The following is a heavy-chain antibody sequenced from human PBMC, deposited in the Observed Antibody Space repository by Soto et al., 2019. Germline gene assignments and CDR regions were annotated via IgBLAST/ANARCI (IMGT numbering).Heavy chain of an antibody. Sequence: GGSLRLSCTASGFVFLNYAFHWVRQAPGKGLEWVAVISFDGSDLFHADSVKGRFTISRDNSRDTLYLQMSSLRADDTAVYYCARVGNYGDSPYYNYGSDVWGQGTTVTVSS. CDR2: ISFDGSDL. D-gene: IGHD4-17*01. CDR3: ARVGNYGDSPYYNYGSDV. J-gene: IGHJ6*02. V-gene: IGHV3-30-3*01. CDR1: GFVFLNYA.